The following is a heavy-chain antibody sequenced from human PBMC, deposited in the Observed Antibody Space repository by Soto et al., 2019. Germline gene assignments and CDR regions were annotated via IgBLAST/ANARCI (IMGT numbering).Heavy chain of an antibody. V-gene: IGHV3-23*01. CDR3: AKDAPPHSSGWYRIDY. Sequence: EVQLLESGGGLVQPGGSLRLSCAASGFTFSSYAMSWVRQAPGKGLEWVSAISGSGGSTYYAASVKGRFTISRDNSKNTLYLQMNSLRAEDTAVYYCAKDAPPHSSGWYRIDYWGQGTLVTVSS. CDR1: GFTFSSYA. J-gene: IGHJ4*02. CDR2: ISGSGGST. D-gene: IGHD6-19*01.